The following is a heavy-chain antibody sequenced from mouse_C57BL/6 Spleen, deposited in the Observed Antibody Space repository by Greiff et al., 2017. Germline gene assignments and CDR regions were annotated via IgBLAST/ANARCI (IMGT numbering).Heavy chain of an antibody. CDR2: INPYNGDT. Sequence: EVQLQQSGPELVKPGDSVKISCKASGYSFTGYFMNWVMQSHGKSLEWIGRINPYNGDTFYNQKFKGKATLTVDKSSSTAHMELRSLTSEDSAVYYCARLGVITTDYFDYGGQGTTLTVSS. J-gene: IGHJ2*01. CDR1: GYSFTGYF. D-gene: IGHD1-1*01. CDR3: ARLGVITTDYFDY. V-gene: IGHV1-20*01.